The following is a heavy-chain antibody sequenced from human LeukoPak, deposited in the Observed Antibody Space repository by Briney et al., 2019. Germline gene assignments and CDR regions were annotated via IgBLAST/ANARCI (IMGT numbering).Heavy chain of an antibody. V-gene: IGHV3-74*01. J-gene: IGHJ6*03. Sequence: GGSLRLSCAASGFTFSSYWMHWVRHAPGKGLVWVSRINSDGSSTSYADSVKGRFTISRDNAKNTLYLQMNSLRAEDTAVYYCARAGRGGYLYYMDVWGKGTTVTVSS. CDR3: ARAGRGGYLYYMDV. CDR2: INSDGSST. CDR1: GFTFSSYW. D-gene: IGHD2-21*01.